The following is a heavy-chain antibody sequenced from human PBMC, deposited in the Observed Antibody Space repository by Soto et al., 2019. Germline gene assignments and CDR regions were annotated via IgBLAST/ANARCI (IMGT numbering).Heavy chain of an antibody. CDR1: DGSIGGFD. D-gene: IGHD3-22*01. Sequence: SETLSLRSTVSDGSIGGFDGSWIRQPPGKGLEWIGYIYYSGSTNYNPSLKSRVTISVDTSKNQFSLKLSSVTAADTAVYYCARGGYLVDYWGQGTLVTVSS. V-gene: IGHV4-59*01. CDR3: ARGGYLVDY. CDR2: IYYSGST. J-gene: IGHJ4*02.